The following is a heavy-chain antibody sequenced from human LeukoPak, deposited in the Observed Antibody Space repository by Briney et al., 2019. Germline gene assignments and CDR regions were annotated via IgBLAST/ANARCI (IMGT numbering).Heavy chain of an antibody. V-gene: IGHV3-23*01. CDR3: AKDRRTYSGSYLFDY. D-gene: IGHD1-26*01. Sequence: GGSLRLSCAASGFTFSSYDMNWVRQAPGKGLEWVSAISGSGGSTYYADSVKGRFTIPRDNSKNTLYLQMNSLRAEDTAVYYCAKDRRTYSGSYLFDYWGQGTLVTVSS. J-gene: IGHJ4*02. CDR1: GFTFSSYD. CDR2: ISGSGGST.